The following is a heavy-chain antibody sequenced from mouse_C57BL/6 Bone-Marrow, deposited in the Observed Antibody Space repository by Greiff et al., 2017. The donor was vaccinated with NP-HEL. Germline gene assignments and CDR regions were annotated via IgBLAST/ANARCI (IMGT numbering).Heavy chain of an antibody. D-gene: IGHD2-5*01. J-gene: IGHJ2*01. CDR2: IDPSDSET. CDR1: GYTFTSYW. Sequence: QVQLQQPGAELVRPGSSVKLSCKASGYTFTSYWMHWVKQRPIQGLEWIGNIDPSDSETHYNQKFKDKATLTVDKSSSTAYMQLSSLTSEDSAVYYCARYAYSNSFDYWGQGTTLTVSS. CDR3: ARYAYSNSFDY. V-gene: IGHV1-52*01.